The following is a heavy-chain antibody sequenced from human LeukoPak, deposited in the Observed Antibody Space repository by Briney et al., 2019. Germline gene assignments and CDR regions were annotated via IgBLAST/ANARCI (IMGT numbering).Heavy chain of an antibody. CDR1: GFTFRGYA. Sequence: GGSLRLSCAASGFTFRGYAMNWVRQAPGKGLEWVSVISSGGDTTYYADSVKGRFTISRDNSKNTLYLQMNGLTAEDTAVYYCIRINGWPDYWGQGTLVTVSS. CDR3: IRINGWPDY. CDR2: ISSGGDTT. J-gene: IGHJ4*02. V-gene: IGHV3-23*01. D-gene: IGHD6-19*01.